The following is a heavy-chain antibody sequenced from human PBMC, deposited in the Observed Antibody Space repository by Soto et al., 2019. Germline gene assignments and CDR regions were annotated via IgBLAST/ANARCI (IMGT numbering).Heavy chain of an antibody. CDR3: AKSLSAIPGDS. D-gene: IGHD2-2*01. V-gene: IGHV1-8*01. Sequence: ASVTVSCKASVYTFTSYDINWVRQATGQGLEWMGWMNPNSGNTGYAQKFQGRFTISRDNAKSSLYLQMTSLRAEDTAVYHCAKSLSAIPGDSWGQGTLVTVSS. CDR1: VYTFTSYD. CDR2: MNPNSGNT. J-gene: IGHJ4*02.